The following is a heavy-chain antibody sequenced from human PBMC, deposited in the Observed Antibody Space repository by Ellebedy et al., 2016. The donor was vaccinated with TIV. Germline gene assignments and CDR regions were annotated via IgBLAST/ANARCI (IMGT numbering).Heavy chain of an antibody. D-gene: IGHD1-20*01. CDR1: GFTFSSYS. Sequence: GESLKISCAASGFTFSSYSMKWVRQAPGKGLEWVSYISGSGTPIDYADSVKGRFTISRDNAKKSLYLQMNSLSAEDTAVYYCARDHNWAFDYWGQGALVTVSS. CDR3: ARDHNWAFDY. J-gene: IGHJ4*02. CDR2: ISGSGTPI. V-gene: IGHV3-48*01.